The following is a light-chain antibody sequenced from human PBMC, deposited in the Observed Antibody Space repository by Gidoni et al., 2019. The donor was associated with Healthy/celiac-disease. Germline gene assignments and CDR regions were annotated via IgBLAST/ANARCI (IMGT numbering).Light chain of an antibody. CDR3: SSYTSSSPWV. Sequence: QSALTQPASVSGSPGQSITISCTGTSSDVGGYKYVSWYQQQPGKAPKLMIYDVSNRPSGVSNRFSGSKSGNTASLTISGLQAEDEADYYCSSYTSSSPWVFGTGTKVTVL. V-gene: IGLV2-14*01. CDR1: SSDVGGYKY. CDR2: DVS. J-gene: IGLJ1*01.